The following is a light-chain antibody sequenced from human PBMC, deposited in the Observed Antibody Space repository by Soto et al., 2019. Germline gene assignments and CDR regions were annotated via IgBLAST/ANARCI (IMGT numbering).Light chain of an antibody. CDR3: SSYTSSSTSSYV. V-gene: IGLV2-14*01. J-gene: IGLJ1*01. Sequence: QSALTQPASVSGSPGQSITISCTGTSSDVGGYNYVSWYQQHPGKAPKLMIYDVSNRPSGVSNRFSGSKSGNTASLTISGLQAEDEADYYCSSYTSSSTSSYVFVTGTKLTVL. CDR1: SSDVGGYNY. CDR2: DVS.